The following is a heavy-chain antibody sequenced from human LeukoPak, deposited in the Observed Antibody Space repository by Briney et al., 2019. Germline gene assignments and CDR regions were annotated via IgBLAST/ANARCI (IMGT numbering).Heavy chain of an antibody. CDR2: VGASGGA. J-gene: IGHJ4*02. CDR1: GFTFSSYG. Sequence: GGSLRLSCAASGFTFSSYGMSWVRQAPGKGLEWVSGVGASGGAYYADSVKGRFTISRDNSKNTLYLQMNSLRAEDAAVYYCAKIRVVPSDYFDYWGQGTLVTVS. V-gene: IGHV3-23*01. CDR3: AKIRVVPSDYFDY. D-gene: IGHD3-22*01.